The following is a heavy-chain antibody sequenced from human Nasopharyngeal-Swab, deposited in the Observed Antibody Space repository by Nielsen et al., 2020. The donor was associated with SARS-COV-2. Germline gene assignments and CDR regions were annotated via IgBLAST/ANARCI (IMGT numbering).Heavy chain of an antibody. CDR2: INAGNGNT. CDR1: GYTFTSYA. D-gene: IGHD3-3*01. J-gene: IGHJ3*02. Sequence: ASVKVSCKASGYTFTSYAMHWVRQAPGQRLEWMGWINAGNGNTKYSQKFQGRVTITRDTSASTAYMELSSLRSEDTAVYYCARERITIFGVVIIFSAFDIWGQGTMVTVSS. V-gene: IGHV1-3*01. CDR3: ARERITIFGVVIIFSAFDI.